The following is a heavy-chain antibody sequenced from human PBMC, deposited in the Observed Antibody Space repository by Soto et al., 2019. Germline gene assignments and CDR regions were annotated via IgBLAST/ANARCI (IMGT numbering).Heavy chain of an antibody. Sequence: SETLSLTCTVSGASISGYYWSWIRKSAGKGLEWIGRIYATGTTDCNPSLKSRVMMSVDTSKKQFSLRLRSVTAADTAVYYCVRDGTKTLRDWFDPWGQGISVTVSS. V-gene: IGHV4-4*07. CDR1: GASISGYY. D-gene: IGHD1-1*01. J-gene: IGHJ5*02. CDR2: IYATGTT. CDR3: VRDGTKTLRDWFDP.